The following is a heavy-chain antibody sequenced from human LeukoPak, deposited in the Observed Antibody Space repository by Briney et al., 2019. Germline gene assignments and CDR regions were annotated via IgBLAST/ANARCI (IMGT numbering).Heavy chain of an antibody. CDR3: VRAGYCSGGSCLNDY. Sequence: ASVKVSCKASGYTFISYDINWVRQATGQGLEWMGWMNPNSGNTGYAQKFQGRVTMTRNTSISTAYMELSSLRSEDTAVYYCVRAGYCSGGSCLNDYWGQGTLVTVSS. J-gene: IGHJ4*02. V-gene: IGHV1-8*01. CDR1: GYTFISYD. CDR2: MNPNSGNT. D-gene: IGHD2-15*01.